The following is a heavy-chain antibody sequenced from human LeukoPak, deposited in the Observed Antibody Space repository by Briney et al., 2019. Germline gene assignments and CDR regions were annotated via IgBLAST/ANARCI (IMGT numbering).Heavy chain of an antibody. CDR2: ISGSGGST. Sequence: GGSLRLSCAASGFTFSSYGMSWVRQAPGRGLEWVSAISGSGGSTYYADSVKGRFTISRDNSKNTLYLQMNSLRAEDTAVYYCAKKSRGSGSYYGDYWGQGILVTVSS. V-gene: IGHV3-23*01. CDR3: AKKSRGSGSYYGDY. CDR1: GFTFSSYG. J-gene: IGHJ4*02. D-gene: IGHD3-10*01.